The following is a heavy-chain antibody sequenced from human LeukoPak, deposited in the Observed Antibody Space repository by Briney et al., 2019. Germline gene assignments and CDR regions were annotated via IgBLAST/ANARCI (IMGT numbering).Heavy chain of an antibody. CDR3: SKRESASGTDYKSFEY. CDR2: LSGSGSST. CDR1: GFTFSTYA. Sequence: GGSLRLSCAASGFTFSTYAMSWVRQAPGKGLEGVSSLSGSGSSTHYADSVKGRFTISRDNSKNTLYLQMNSLRAEDTAVYYCSKRESASGTDYKSFEYWGQGTLVTVSS. D-gene: IGHD3-10*01. J-gene: IGHJ4*02. V-gene: IGHV3-23*01.